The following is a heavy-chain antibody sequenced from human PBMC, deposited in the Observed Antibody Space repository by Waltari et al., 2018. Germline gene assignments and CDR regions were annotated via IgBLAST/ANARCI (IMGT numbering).Heavy chain of an antibody. CDR1: GGSISSHY. V-gene: IGHV4-59*11. D-gene: IGHD2-15*01. J-gene: IGHJ4*02. Sequence: QVQLQESGPGLVKPSETLSLTCTVSGGSISSHYWSWIRQPPGKGLGWIGYIYYSGSTNYNPSLKSRVTISVDTSKNQFSLKLSSVTAADTAVYYCARVSSYCSGGSCFDYWGQGTLVTVSS. CDR2: IYYSGST. CDR3: ARVSSYCSGGSCFDY.